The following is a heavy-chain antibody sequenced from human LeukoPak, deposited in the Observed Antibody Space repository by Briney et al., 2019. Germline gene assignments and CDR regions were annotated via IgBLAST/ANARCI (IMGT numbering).Heavy chain of an antibody. D-gene: IGHD6-6*01. CDR2: IYYTGST. J-gene: IGHJ4*02. V-gene: IGHV4-59*01. CDR1: GGSFNSYY. Sequence: PSETLSLTCTVSGGSFNSYYWNWIRQPPGKGLEWIGYIYYTGSTNYNPSLKSRVTISVDTSKNQFSLKLSSVTAADTAVYYCARGGSRQISLSDFDYWGQGTLVTVSS. CDR3: ARGGSRQISLSDFDY.